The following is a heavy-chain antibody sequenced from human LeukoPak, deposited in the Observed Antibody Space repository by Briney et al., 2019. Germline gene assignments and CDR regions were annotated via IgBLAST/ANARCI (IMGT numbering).Heavy chain of an antibody. J-gene: IGHJ4*02. CDR2: IYPGDSDP. CDR3: ARHGLGSSWFGFDY. V-gene: IGHV5-51*01. Sequence: GESLKISCKGSGYTFTTYWIGWVRQLPGKGLEWMGIIYPGDSDPRYSPSFQGQVTISADKSISTAYLQWSSLKASDSAMYYCARHGLGSSWFGFDYWGQGTLVTVSS. D-gene: IGHD6-13*01. CDR1: GYTFTTYW.